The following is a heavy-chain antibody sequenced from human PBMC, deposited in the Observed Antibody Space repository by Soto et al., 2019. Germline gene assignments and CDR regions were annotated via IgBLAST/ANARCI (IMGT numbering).Heavy chain of an antibody. J-gene: IGHJ6*02. D-gene: IGHD6-6*01. CDR3: ARAIAARREGVVYYYGMDV. Sequence: QVQLVQSGAEVKKPGSSVKVSCKASGGTFSSYAISWVRQAPGQGLEWMGGIIPIFGTANYAQKFQGRVTITADESTSTAYMELSSLRSEDTAVYYCARAIAARREGVVYYYGMDVWGQGTTVTVSS. CDR1: GGTFSSYA. V-gene: IGHV1-69*12. CDR2: IIPIFGTA.